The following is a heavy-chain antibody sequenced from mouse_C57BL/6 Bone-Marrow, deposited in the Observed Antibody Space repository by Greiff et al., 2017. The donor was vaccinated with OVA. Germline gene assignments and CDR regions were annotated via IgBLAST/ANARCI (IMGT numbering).Heavy chain of an antibody. Sequence: EVQRVESGPGLVKPSQSLSLTCSVTGYSITSGYYWNWIRQLPGNKLEWTGNISYDGSNKYNPSLKNRISITRDTSKNQFVLKLNSVTTDDTATYYCARGDVWGQGTTLTVSS. CDR2: ISYDGSN. CDR3: ARGDV. CDR1: GYSITSGYY. J-gene: IGHJ2*01. V-gene: IGHV3-6*01.